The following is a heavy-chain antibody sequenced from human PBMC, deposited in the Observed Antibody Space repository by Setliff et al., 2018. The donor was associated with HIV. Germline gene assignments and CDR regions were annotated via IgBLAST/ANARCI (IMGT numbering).Heavy chain of an antibody. J-gene: IGHJ4*02. CDR1: GFTFSSYA. CDR3: VRAAAGLDI. V-gene: IGHV3-72*01. CDR2: TRNKANGYIT. Sequence: QPGGSLRLSCAASGFTFSSYAMTWVRQAPGKGLEWVGRTRNKANGYITEYGASVQGRFTISRDNSKDSLSLQMNNLKAEDTAVYYCVRAAAGLDIWSQGIRVTVSS.